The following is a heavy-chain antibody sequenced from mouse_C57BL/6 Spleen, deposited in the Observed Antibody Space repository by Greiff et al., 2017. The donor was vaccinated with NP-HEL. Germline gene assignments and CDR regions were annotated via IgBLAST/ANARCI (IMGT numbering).Heavy chain of an antibody. D-gene: IGHD2-3*01. J-gene: IGHJ2*01. V-gene: IGHV1-53*01. CDR1: GYTFTSSW. Sequence: QVQLQQPGTELVKPGASVKLSCKASGYTFTSSWMHWVKQRPGQGLEWIGNINPSNGGTNYNEKFKSKATLTVDKSSSTAYMQLSSLTSEDSAVYYCARYGVDDGYFDYWGQGTTLTVSS. CDR3: ARYGVDDGYFDY. CDR2: INPSNGGT.